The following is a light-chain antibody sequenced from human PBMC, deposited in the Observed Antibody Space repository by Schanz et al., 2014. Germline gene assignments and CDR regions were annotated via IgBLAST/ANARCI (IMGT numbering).Light chain of an antibody. CDR2: SNS. Sequence: QSVLTQPPSVSGAPGQRVTISCTGSSSNIGAGYDVHWYQQLPGTAPKLLIYSNSQRPSGVPDRFSGSKSGTSASLAITGLQGEDEADYYCSSYTSSSTVVFGGGTKLTVL. J-gene: IGLJ2*01. CDR1: SSNIGAGYD. CDR3: SSYTSSSTVV. V-gene: IGLV1-40*01.